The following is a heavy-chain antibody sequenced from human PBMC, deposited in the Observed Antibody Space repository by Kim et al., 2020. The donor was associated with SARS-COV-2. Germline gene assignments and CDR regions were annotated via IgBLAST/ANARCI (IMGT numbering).Heavy chain of an antibody. CDR3: ARENYGSGRGYYYYYYGMDV. Sequence: GGSLRLSCAASGFTFSSYEMNWVRQAPGKGLEWVSYISSSGSTIYYADSVKGRFTISRDKAKNSLYLQMNSLRAEDTAVYYCARENYGSGRGYYYYYYGMDVWGRGPTLTVTS. D-gene: IGHD3-10*01. V-gene: IGHV3-48*03. CDR2: ISSSGSTI. J-gene: IGHJ6*02. CDR1: GFTFSSYE.